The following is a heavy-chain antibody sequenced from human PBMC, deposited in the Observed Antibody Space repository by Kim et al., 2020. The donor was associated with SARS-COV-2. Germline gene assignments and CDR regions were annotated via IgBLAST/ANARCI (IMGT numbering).Heavy chain of an antibody. CDR3: ASVTWIQLWEGAFDI. CDR2: ISYDGSNK. D-gene: IGHD5-18*01. V-gene: IGHV3-30*04. J-gene: IGHJ3*02. CDR1: GFTFSSYA. Sequence: GGSLRLSCAASGFTFSSYAMHWVRQAPGKGLEWVAVISYDGSNKYYADSVKGRFTISRDNSKNTLYLQMNSLRAEDTAVYYCASVTWIQLWEGAFDIWGQGTMVTVSS.